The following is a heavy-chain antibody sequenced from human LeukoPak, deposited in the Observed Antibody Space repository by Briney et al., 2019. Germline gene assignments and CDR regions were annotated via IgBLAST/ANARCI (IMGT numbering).Heavy chain of an antibody. CDR2: ISGSGGST. V-gene: IGHV3-23*01. CDR3: AKARDFWSGYHFDY. D-gene: IGHD3-3*01. Sequence: PGGSPRLSCAASGFTFSSYAMSWVRQAPGKGLEWVSAISGSGGSTYYADSVKGRFTISRDNSKNTLYLQVNSLRAEDTAVYYCAKARDFWSGYHFDYWGQGTLVTVSS. J-gene: IGHJ4*02. CDR1: GFTFSSYA.